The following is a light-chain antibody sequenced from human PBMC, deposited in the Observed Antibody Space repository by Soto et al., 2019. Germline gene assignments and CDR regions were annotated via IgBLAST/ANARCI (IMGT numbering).Light chain of an antibody. CDR2: GAS. V-gene: IGKV3-20*01. CDR1: QSVSSSY. Sequence: EIVLTQSPGTLSLSPGERATLSCRASQSVSSSYLAWYQQKPGQAPRLLIYGASSRATGIPDRFSGSGSGTDCTLTIRRLEPEDFAVYYCQQYGSSPWTFGQGTKVDIK. J-gene: IGKJ1*01. CDR3: QQYGSSPWT.